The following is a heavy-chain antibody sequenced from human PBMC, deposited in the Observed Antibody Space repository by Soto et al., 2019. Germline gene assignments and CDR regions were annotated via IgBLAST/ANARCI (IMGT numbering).Heavy chain of an antibody. CDR3: ASDAYCGRDCYSPS. V-gene: IGHV4-39*01. CDR1: GGSISSSSYY. Sequence: SETLSLTCTVSGGSISSSSYYWGWIRQPPGKGLEWIGSIYYSGSTYYNPSLKSRVTISVDTSKNQFSLKLSSVTAADTAVYYCASDAYCGRDCYSPSWGQGTLVTVS. D-gene: IGHD2-21*02. CDR2: IYYSGST. J-gene: IGHJ4*02.